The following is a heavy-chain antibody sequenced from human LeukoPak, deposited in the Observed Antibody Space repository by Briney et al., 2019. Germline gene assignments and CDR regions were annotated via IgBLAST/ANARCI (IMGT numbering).Heavy chain of an antibody. V-gene: IGHV3-21*01. D-gene: IGHD5-18*01. J-gene: IGHJ4*02. CDR2: ISSSSSYI. Sequence: PGGSLRLSCAASGFTFDDYGMSWVRQAPGKGLEWVSSISSSSSYIYYADSVKGRFTISRDNAKNSLYLQMNSLRAEDTAVYYCARDAYGYVGDFDYWGQGTLVTVSS. CDR1: GFTFDDYG. CDR3: ARDAYGYVGDFDY.